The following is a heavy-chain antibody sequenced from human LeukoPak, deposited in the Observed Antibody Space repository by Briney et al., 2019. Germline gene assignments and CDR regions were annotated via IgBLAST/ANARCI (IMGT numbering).Heavy chain of an antibody. CDR2: ILPIFNTS. Sequence: SVKVSCKASGGTFSSYAVNWVRQAPGHGLEWMGGILPIFNTSNDAQKLQGRVTITADESTSTAYMELSSLRSEDTAVYYCARVATARYCSTTSCYWKGWFDPWGQGTLVTVSS. D-gene: IGHD2-2*01. CDR1: GGTFSSYA. J-gene: IGHJ5*02. CDR3: ARVATARYCSTTSCYWKGWFDP. V-gene: IGHV1-69*01.